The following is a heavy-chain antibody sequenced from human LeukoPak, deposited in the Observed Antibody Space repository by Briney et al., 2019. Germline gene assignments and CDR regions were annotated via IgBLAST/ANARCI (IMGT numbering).Heavy chain of an antibody. CDR2: IWYDGSNK. CDR3: ARGRAGGGGGFYFYGMDV. Sequence: GGSLRLSCAASGFTFSNYGMHWVRQAPGKGLEWVAVIWYDGSNKKYGDSVKGRFTISRDNSKNTPYLQMNSLRVEDTAVYYWARGRAGGGGGFYFYGMDVWGQGTTVAVSS. V-gene: IGHV3-33*01. J-gene: IGHJ6*02. D-gene: IGHD3-16*01. CDR1: GFTFSNYG.